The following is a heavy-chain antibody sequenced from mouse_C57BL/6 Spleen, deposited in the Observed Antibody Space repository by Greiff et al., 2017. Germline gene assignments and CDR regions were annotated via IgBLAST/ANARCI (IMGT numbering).Heavy chain of an antibody. CDR3: AGGIFTYFDY. CDR1: GFTFSDYY. V-gene: IGHV5-16*01. CDR2: INYDGSST. Sequence: EVKLVESEGGLVQPGSSMKLSCTASGFTFSDYYMAWVRQVPEKGLEWVANINYDGSSTYYLDSLKSRFIISRDNAKNILYLQMSSLKSEDTATYYCAGGIFTYFDYWGQGTTLTVSS. J-gene: IGHJ2*01.